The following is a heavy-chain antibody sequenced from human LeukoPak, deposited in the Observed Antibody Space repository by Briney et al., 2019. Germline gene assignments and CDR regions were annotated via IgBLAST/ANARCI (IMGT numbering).Heavy chain of an antibody. V-gene: IGHV6-1*01. CDR3: ASSLGIAAAGERYYYYYGMDV. CDR2: TYYRFKWYN. J-gene: IGHJ6*02. CDR1: GDSVSSNSAA. Sequence: SQTLSLTCAISGDSVSSNSAAWNWIRQSPSRGLEWLGRTYYRFKWYNDYAVSVKSRITINPDTSKNQFSLQLNSVTPEDTAVYYCASSLGIAAAGERYYYYYGMDVWGQGTTVTVSS. D-gene: IGHD6-13*01.